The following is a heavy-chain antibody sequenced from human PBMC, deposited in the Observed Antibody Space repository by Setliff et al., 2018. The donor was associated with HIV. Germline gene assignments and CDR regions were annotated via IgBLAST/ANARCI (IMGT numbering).Heavy chain of an antibody. D-gene: IGHD3-22*01. CDR1: GDSISSSSYY. J-gene: IGHJ4*02. CDR2: IYYSGST. Sequence: PSETLSLTCSVSGDSISSSSYYWGWIRQPPGKGLEWIGSIYYSGSTYYNPSLNSRVTIYVASSKNQFSLKLSSVTAADTAVYYCASLPPLYDSSGYYFDYWGQGTLVTVSS. V-gene: IGHV4-39*01. CDR3: ASLPPLYDSSGYYFDY.